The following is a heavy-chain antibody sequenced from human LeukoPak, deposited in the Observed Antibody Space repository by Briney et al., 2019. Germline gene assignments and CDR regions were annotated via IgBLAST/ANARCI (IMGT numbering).Heavy chain of an antibody. CDR2: ISDNGERT. J-gene: IGHJ4*02. CDR3: AKERGVSKPFDY. CDR1: GFTFSTYG. Sequence: GGSLRLSCAVSGFTFSTYGMNWVRQAPGKGLEWVSAISDNGERTYYADSVKGRFTISRDNSKSTLYLQMNSLRAEDTAVYYCAKERGVSKPFDYWDQGTLVTVSS. D-gene: IGHD2-8*02. V-gene: IGHV3-23*01.